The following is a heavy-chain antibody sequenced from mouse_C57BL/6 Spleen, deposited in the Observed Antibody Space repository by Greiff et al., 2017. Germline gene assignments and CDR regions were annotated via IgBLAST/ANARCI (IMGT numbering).Heavy chain of an antibody. CDR1: GFTFTSYW. D-gene: IGHD1-1*01. V-gene: IGHV1-74*01. J-gene: IGHJ4*01. CDR2: IHPSDSDP. Sequence: VQLQQSGAELVKPGASVKVSCKASGFTFTSYWMHWVKQRPGQGLEWIGRIHPSDSDPNSNQKFKGKATLTVDKSSSTAYMQLSSLTSEDSAVYYCARLPWYSSSYAMDYWGPGTSVTVSS. CDR3: ARLPWYSSSYAMDY.